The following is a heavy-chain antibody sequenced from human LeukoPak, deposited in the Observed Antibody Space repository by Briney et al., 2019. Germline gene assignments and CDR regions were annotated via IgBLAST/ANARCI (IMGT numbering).Heavy chain of an antibody. CDR1: GGTFSSYA. D-gene: IGHD1-7*01. V-gene: IGHV1-69*13. J-gene: IGHJ4*02. CDR2: IIPIFGTA. CDR3: ARSGGVINWNYVAD. Sequence: SVKVSCKASGGTFSSYAISWVRQAPGQGLEWMGGIIPIFGTANYVQKFQGRVTITADESTSTAYMELSSLRSEDTAVYYCARSGGVINWNYVADWGQGTLVTVSS.